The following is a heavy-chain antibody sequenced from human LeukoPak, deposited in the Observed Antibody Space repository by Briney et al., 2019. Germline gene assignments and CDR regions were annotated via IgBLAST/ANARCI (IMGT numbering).Heavy chain of an antibody. D-gene: IGHD4-17*01. Sequence: GGSLRLSCAASGFTFSNYWMHWVRQAPGKGLVWVSRINSDGSSATSADSVKGRFTISRDNAKNTLYLQMNSLRAEDTAVYYCAKGGATVIDYWGQGTLVTVSP. CDR3: AKGGATVIDY. CDR1: GFTFSNYW. CDR2: INSDGSSA. J-gene: IGHJ4*02. V-gene: IGHV3-74*01.